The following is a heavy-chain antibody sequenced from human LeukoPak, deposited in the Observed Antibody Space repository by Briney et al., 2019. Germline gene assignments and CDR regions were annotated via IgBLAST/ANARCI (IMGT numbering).Heavy chain of an antibody. D-gene: IGHD6-13*01. J-gene: IGHJ4*02. V-gene: IGHV3-48*03. CDR3: ATLRPRQQLVVDH. Sequence: PGGSLRLPCAASGFTFSSYEMHWVRQAPGKGLEWVSYSTSSGSTMYYADSVKGRSTISRDNAKNSLYLQMSSLRAEDTAVYYCATLRPRQQLVVDHWGQGTLVTVSS. CDR2: STSSGSTM. CDR1: GFTFSSYE.